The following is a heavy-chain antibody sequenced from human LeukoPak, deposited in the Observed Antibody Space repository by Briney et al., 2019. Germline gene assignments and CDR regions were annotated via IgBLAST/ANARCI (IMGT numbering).Heavy chain of an antibody. CDR3: ARAHDSSGYYHYYYMDV. Sequence: PSETLSLTCTVSGGSIGSGDYYWGWIRQPPGKGLEWIGYIYYSGSTYYNPSLKSRVTISVDTSKNQFSLKLSSVTAADTAVYYCARAHDSSGYYHYYYMDVWGKGTTVTVSS. CDR1: GGSIGSGDYY. V-gene: IGHV4-30-4*08. D-gene: IGHD3-22*01. CDR2: IYYSGST. J-gene: IGHJ6*03.